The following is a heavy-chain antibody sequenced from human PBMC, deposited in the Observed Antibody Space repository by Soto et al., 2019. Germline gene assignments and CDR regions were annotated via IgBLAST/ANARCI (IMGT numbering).Heavy chain of an antibody. CDR1: GFTFSSYA. D-gene: IGHD6-13*01. Sequence: GGSLRLSCAASGFTFSSYAMSWVRQAPGKGLEWVSAISGSGGSTYYADSVKGRFTISRDNSKNTLYLQMNSLRAEDTAVYYCAKYASIGYSSSLYYYYMDVWGKGTTVTVSS. J-gene: IGHJ6*03. V-gene: IGHV3-23*01. CDR3: AKYASIGYSSSLYYYYMDV. CDR2: ISGSGGST.